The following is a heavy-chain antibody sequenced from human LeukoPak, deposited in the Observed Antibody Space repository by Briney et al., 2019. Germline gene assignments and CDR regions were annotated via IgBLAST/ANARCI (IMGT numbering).Heavy chain of an antibody. V-gene: IGHV4-61*02. CDR3: ARDVTIFGVERYNWFDP. Sequence: PSETLSLTCTVSGGSISSGSYYWGWIRQPAGKGLEWIGRIYTSGSTNYNPSLKSRVTISVDTSKNQFSLKLSSVTAADTAVYYCARDVTIFGVERYNWFDPWGQGTLVTVSS. CDR1: GGSISSGSYY. CDR2: IYTSGST. J-gene: IGHJ5*02. D-gene: IGHD3-3*01.